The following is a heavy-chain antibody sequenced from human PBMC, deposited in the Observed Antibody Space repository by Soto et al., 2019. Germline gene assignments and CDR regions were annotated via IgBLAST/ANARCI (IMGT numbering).Heavy chain of an antibody. CDR2: ISYDGSNK. J-gene: IGHJ4*02. D-gene: IGHD4-17*01. CDR3: XXXPLYGDYFDY. V-gene: IGHV3-30*03. Sequence: QVQLVESGGGVVQPGRSLRLSCAASGFTFSSYGMHWVRQAPGKGLEWVAVISYDGSNKYYADSVKGRFTISRDNSKXXXXXXXXXXXXXXXXXXXXXXXPLYGDYFDYWGQGTLVTVSS. CDR1: GFTFSSYG.